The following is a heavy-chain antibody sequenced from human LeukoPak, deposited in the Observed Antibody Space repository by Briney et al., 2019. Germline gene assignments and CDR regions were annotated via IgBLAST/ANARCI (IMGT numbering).Heavy chain of an antibody. V-gene: IGHV3-30*18. D-gene: IGHD3-10*01. J-gene: IGHJ4*02. CDR2: ISYDGSNK. CDR1: GFTFSSYG. CDR3: AKKSGLWFGEFPFDY. Sequence: GRSLRLSCAASGFTFSSYGMHWVRQAPGKGLEWVAVISYDGSNKYYADSVKGRFTISRDNSKNTLYLQMNSLRAEDTAVYYCAKKSGLWFGEFPFDYWGQGTLVTVSS.